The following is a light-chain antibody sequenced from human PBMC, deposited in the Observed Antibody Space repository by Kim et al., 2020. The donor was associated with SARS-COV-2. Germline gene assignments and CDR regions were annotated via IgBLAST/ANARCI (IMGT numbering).Light chain of an antibody. CDR3: CSFASGPYF. J-gene: IGLJ1*01. V-gene: IGLV2-11*02. CDR1: SREVGGYNR. CDR2: GVR. Sequence: PGQSVTLSCTGTSREVGGYNRVSWYQQHPSKAPKLVIHGVRERPSGVPDRFSGKKAGNTSSLTISGLQAEDEADYCCCSFASGPYFFGTGTKVTVL.